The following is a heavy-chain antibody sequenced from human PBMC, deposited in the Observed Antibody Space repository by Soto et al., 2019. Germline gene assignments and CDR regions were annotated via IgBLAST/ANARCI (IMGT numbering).Heavy chain of an antibody. CDR1: GDSVSSVGFH. CDR3: ACSYYYDSSGYPNDAFDI. D-gene: IGHD3-22*01. CDR2: IYNGGST. Sequence: PSETLSLTCTVSGDSVSSVGFHWAWLRRPPGKGLEWIGYIYNGGSTYYRPSLESRMHMSLDATRNHYSLRLTSVTAADTAVYYCACSYYYDSSGYPNDAFDIWGQGTMVTVSS. J-gene: IGHJ3*02. V-gene: IGHV4-30-4*01.